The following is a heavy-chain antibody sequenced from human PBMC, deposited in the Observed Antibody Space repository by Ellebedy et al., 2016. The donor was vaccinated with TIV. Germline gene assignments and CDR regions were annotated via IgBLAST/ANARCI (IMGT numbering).Heavy chain of an antibody. CDR1: GYSLTESP. CDR2: FDPEDGET. D-gene: IGHD3-10*01. Sequence: AASVKVSCKVSGYSLTESPIHWVRQAPGRGLEWMGGFDPEDGETIYAQKFQGRVTMTEDTSTDTAYMELSSLRSDDTAVYYCVIEMRDGGDDWGQGTLVTVSS. V-gene: IGHV1-24*01. J-gene: IGHJ4*02. CDR3: VIEMRDGGDD.